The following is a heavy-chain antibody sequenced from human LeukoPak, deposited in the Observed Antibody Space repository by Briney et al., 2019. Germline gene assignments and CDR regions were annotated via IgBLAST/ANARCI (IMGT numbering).Heavy chain of an antibody. V-gene: IGHV1-69*04. CDR1: GGAFSSYA. CDR2: IIPILGIA. CDR3: ASDYGDPQYYFDY. Sequence: SVKVSCKASGGAFSSYAISWVRQAPGQGLEWMGRIIPILGIANYAQKFQGRVTITADKSTSTAYMELSSLRSEDTAVYYCASDYGDPQYYFDYWGQGTLVTVSS. J-gene: IGHJ4*02. D-gene: IGHD4-17*01.